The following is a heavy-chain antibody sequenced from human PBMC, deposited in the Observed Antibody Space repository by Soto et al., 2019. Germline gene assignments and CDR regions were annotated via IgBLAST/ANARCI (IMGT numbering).Heavy chain of an antibody. J-gene: IGHJ6*02. D-gene: IGHD3-22*01. CDR3: ARVGYYDSSDHYYYYGMDV. CDR1: GGSISSGDYY. Sequence: SETLSLTCTVSGGSISSGDYYWSWIRQPPGKGLEWIGYIYYSGSTYYNPSLKSRVTISVDTSKNQFSLKLSSVTAADTAVYYCARVGYYDSSDHYYYYGMDVWGQGTTVTVSS. V-gene: IGHV4-30-4*01. CDR2: IYYSGST.